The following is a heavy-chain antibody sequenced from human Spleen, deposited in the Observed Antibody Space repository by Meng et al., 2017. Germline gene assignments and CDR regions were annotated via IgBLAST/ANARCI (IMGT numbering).Heavy chain of an antibody. CDR1: GGPVSSGSYY. CDR3: ARDSGYDGN. J-gene: IGHJ4*02. Sequence: QVRLQESGPGLVRPSETLSLTCTVSGGPVSSGSYYWSWIRQPPGKGLEWIGYIYYSGSTNYNPSLKSRVTISVDTSKNQFSLKLRSVTAADTAVYYCARDSGYDGNWGQGTLVTVSS. D-gene: IGHD5-12*01. CDR2: IYYSGST. V-gene: IGHV4-61*01.